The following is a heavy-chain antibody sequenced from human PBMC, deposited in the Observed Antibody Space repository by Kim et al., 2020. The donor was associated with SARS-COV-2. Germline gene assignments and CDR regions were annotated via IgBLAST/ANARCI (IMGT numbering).Heavy chain of an antibody. CDR2: ISGSGGST. D-gene: IGHD3-22*01. CDR3: AKDRSGYYNKRFDY. V-gene: IGHV3-23*01. Sequence: GGSLRLSCAASGFTFSSYAMSWVRQAPGKGLEWVSAISGSGGSTYYADSVKGRFTISRDNSKNTLYLQMNSLRAEDTVVYYCAKDRSGYYNKRFDYWGQGTLVTVSS. J-gene: IGHJ4*02. CDR1: GFTFSSYA.